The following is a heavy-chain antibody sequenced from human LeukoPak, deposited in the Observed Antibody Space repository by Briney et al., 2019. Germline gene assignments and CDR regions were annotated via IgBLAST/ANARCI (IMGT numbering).Heavy chain of an antibody. CDR1: GGSISSGAYY. Sequence: PSQTLSLTCTVSGGSISSGAYYWSWIRQPPGKGLEWIGEINHSGSTNYNPSLKSRVTISVDTSKNQFSLKLSSVTAADTAVYYCASTSGWYSYYGMDVWGQGTTVTVSS. CDR3: ASTSGWYSYYGMDV. V-gene: IGHV4-30-2*01. CDR2: INHSGST. J-gene: IGHJ6*02. D-gene: IGHD6-19*01.